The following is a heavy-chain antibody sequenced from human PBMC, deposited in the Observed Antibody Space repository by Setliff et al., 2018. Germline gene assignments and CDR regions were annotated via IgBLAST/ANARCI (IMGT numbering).Heavy chain of an antibody. Sequence: SVKVSCKASGYTFSSYAMNWVRQAPGQGLEWLGGTIPNFGTTNYAQEFQGRVTIITDESTSTAFMQLSSLRSEDTAVYYCVREGVDSRSSTDYRYYMDVWGKGTTVTVSS. V-gene: IGHV1-69*05. D-gene: IGHD6-6*01. J-gene: IGHJ6*03. CDR2: TIPNFGTT. CDR1: GYTFSSYA. CDR3: VREGVDSRSSTDYRYYMDV.